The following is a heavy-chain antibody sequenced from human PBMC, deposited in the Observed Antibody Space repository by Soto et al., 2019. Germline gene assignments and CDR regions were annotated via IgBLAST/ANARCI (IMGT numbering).Heavy chain of an antibody. J-gene: IGHJ5*02. CDR2: FYSSGSI. Sequence: SETLSLTCFVSGYSITSGGYYWIWIRHHPGKGLEWIGSFYSSGSIIYNPSLRSRVSISGDTSSNQFSMSLTSVTAADTARYYCARMYSSGSGWFHPWGQGTLVTVSS. CDR1: GYSITSGGYY. V-gene: IGHV4-31*03. D-gene: IGHD6-19*01. CDR3: ARMYSSGSGWFHP.